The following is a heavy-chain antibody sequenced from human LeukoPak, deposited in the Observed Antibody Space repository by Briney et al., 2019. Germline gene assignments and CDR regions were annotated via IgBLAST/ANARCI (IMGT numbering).Heavy chain of an antibody. J-gene: IGHJ4*02. CDR3: AKDSSSYGFSQGY. CDR1: GFTFSSYA. V-gene: IGHV3-23*01. D-gene: IGHD5-18*01. Sequence: QTGGSLRLSCAASGFTFSSYAMSWVRQAPGKGLEWVSAISGSGGSTYYADPVKGRFTISRDNSKNTLYLQMNSLRAEDTAVYYCAKDSSSYGFSQGYWGQGTLVTVSS. CDR2: ISGSGGST.